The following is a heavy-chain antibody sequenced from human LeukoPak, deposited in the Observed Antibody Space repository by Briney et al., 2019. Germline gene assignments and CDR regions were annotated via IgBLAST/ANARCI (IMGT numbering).Heavy chain of an antibody. CDR1: GFTFNRFW. CDR3: AREATITAYNFDY. Sequence: PGGSLRLSCAASGFTFNRFWMSWVRQAPGKGLEWVANMKQDGSEIYYVDSVKGRFTTSRDNAKNSLYLQMSRLRAEDTAIYFCAREATITAYNFDYWGQGTLVTVSS. J-gene: IGHJ4*02. D-gene: IGHD5-24*01. CDR2: MKQDGSEI. V-gene: IGHV3-7*01.